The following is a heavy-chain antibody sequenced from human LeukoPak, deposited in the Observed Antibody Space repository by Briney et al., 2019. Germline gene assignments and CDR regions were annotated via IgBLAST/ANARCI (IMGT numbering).Heavy chain of an antibody. J-gene: IGHJ3*02. CDR1: GGSISSYY. CDR2: IYYSGST. V-gene: IGHV4-59*01. CDR3: ARSAYYYDSSVDAFDI. Sequence: TSETLSLTCTVSGGSISSYYWSWIRQPPGKGLEWIGYIYYSGSTNYNPSLKSRVTISVDTSKNQFSLKLSSVTAADTAVYYCARSAYYYDSSVDAFDIWGQGTMVTVSS. D-gene: IGHD3-22*01.